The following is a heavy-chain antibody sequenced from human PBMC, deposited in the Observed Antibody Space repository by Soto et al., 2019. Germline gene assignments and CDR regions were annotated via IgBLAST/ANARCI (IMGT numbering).Heavy chain of an antibody. J-gene: IGHJ6*02. CDR1: VYYFTSYW. V-gene: IGHV5-51*01. D-gene: IGHD6-13*01. Sequence: GESLKISCKGSVYYFTSYWIGWVRQMPGKGLEWMGIIYPGDSDTKYSPPFQGQVTISADKSISTAYLQWTSLKASDTAIYYCARLAGAAAAPNYYSGMDVWGQGTTVTVSS. CDR2: IYPGDSDT. CDR3: ARLAGAAAAPNYYSGMDV.